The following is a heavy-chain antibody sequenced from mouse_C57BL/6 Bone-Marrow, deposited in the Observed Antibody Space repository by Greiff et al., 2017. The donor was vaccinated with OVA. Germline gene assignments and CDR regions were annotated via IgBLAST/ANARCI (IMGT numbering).Heavy chain of an antibody. CDR3: ARGEITTVVATYY. V-gene: IGHV5-4*01. CDR1: GFTFSSYA. CDR2: ISDGGSYT. J-gene: IGHJ2*01. Sequence: EVQLMESGGGLVKPGGSLKLSCAASGFTFSSYAMSWVRQTPEKRLEWVATISDGGSYTYYPDNVKGRFTISRDNAKNNLYLQMSHLKSEDTAMYYCARGEITTVVATYYWGQGTTLTVSS. D-gene: IGHD1-1*01.